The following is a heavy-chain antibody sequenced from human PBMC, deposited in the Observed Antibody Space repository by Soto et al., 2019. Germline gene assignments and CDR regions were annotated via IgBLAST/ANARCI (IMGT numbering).Heavy chain of an antibody. Sequence: ASVKVSCKASGGTFSSYTISWVRQAPGQGLEWMGRIIPILGIANYAQKFQGRVTITADKSTSTAYMELSSLRSEDTAVYYCALGEYSSSSGVYYYYYMDVWGKGTTVTVSS. J-gene: IGHJ6*03. D-gene: IGHD6-6*01. CDR2: IIPILGIA. V-gene: IGHV1-69*02. CDR1: GGTFSSYT. CDR3: ALGEYSSSSGVYYYYYMDV.